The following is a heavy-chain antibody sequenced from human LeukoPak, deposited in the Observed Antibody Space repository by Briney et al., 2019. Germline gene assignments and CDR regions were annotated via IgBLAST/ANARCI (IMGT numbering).Heavy chain of an antibody. J-gene: IGHJ4*02. V-gene: IGHV3-33*01. CDR3: ARADCSSSSCPSKFDY. D-gene: IGHD2-2*01. CDR1: GFIFSNYG. Sequence: GGSLRPSCVASGFIFSNYGLHWVRQAPGKGLEWVAVIWYDGSRKYYADSVKGRFTISRDNSKNTLYLQMNSLRVEDTAVYYCARADCSSSSCPSKFDYWGQGTLVTVSS. CDR2: IWYDGSRK.